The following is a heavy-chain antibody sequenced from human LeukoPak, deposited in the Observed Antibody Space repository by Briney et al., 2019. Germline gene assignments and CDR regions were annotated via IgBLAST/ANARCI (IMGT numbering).Heavy chain of an antibody. CDR1: GGTFSSYA. Sequence: GSSVKVSCKASGGTFSSYAISWVRQAPGQGLEWMGWINPDNGGTSYAQKSQGRVTMTRDTSISTAYMELSSLTSDDTAMYYCARPPGRDGYNRYDYWGQGTLVTVSS. J-gene: IGHJ4*02. CDR3: ARPPGRDGYNRYDY. D-gene: IGHD5-24*01. CDR2: INPDNGGT. V-gene: IGHV1-2*02.